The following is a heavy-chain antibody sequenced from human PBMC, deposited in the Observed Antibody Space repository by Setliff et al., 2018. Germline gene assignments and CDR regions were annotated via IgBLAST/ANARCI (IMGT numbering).Heavy chain of an antibody. Sequence: SETLSLTCTVSGGSISNYYWSWLRQSPGKGLEWIGYIYSSGSTYYNPSLKSRVSISVDTSKNQFSLKLSSVTAADTAVYYCARESRYYYDNLGTLDYWGQGTLVTVSS. J-gene: IGHJ4*02. D-gene: IGHD3-22*01. CDR2: IYSSGST. CDR1: GGSISNYY. CDR3: ARESRYYYDNLGTLDY. V-gene: IGHV4-30-4*01.